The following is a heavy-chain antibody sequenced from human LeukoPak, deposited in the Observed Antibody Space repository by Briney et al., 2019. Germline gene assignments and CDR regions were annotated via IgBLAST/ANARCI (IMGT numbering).Heavy chain of an antibody. D-gene: IGHD3-10*01. CDR2: IIPIFGTA. CDR3: ASFGSGSYYNYYYYMDV. J-gene: IGHJ6*03. V-gene: IGHV1-69*05. Sequence: SVKVSCKASGGTFSNYAISWVRQAPGQGLEWMGRIIPIFGTANYAQKFQGRVTITTDESTSTAYMELSSLRSEDTAVYYCASFGSGSYYNYYYYMDVWGKGTTVTVSS. CDR1: GGTFSNYA.